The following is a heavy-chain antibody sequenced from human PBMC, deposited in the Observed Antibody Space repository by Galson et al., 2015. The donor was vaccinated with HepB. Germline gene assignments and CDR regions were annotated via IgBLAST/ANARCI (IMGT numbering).Heavy chain of an antibody. CDR1: GVTFDDYY. Sequence: SLRLSCAASGVTFDDYYMSWVRQAPGKGLEWISHISSSGTTISYADSVKGRFTVSRDNAKKSLFLQMNSLRDEDTAVYYCARATLGWFDPWGQGTLVTVSS. CDR3: ARATLGWFDP. CDR2: ISSSGTTI. J-gene: IGHJ5*02. D-gene: IGHD2/OR15-2a*01. V-gene: IGHV3-11*01.